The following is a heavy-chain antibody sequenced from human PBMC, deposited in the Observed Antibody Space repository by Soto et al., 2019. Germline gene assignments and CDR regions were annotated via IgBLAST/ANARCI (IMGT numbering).Heavy chain of an antibody. D-gene: IGHD2-15*01. CDR3: ARGRCSGGSRHPGEGGMGV. CDR2: INPNSGGT. V-gene: IGHV1-2*02. J-gene: IGHJ6*02. CDR1: GFIFNSYY. Sequence: QVQLVQSGAEVKKPGASARVSCKASGFIFNSYYMHWVRQAPGQGLEWMGWINPNSGGTNYEQNFQVRVTMTRDTPISTAYMDLSRLRSDDTAVYYCARGRCSGGSRHPGEGGMGVWGQGTTVTLS.